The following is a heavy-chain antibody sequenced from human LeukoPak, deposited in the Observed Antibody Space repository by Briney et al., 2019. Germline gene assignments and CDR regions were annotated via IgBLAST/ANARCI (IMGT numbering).Heavy chain of an antibody. D-gene: IGHD5-12*01. J-gene: IGHJ4*02. CDR3: ARDRGYSGYDPPYFDY. CDR1: GYSISSGYY. CDR2: IYHSGST. V-gene: IGHV4-38-2*02. Sequence: SETLSLTCTVSGYSISSGYYWGWIRQPPGKGLEWIGSIYHSGSTYYNPSLKSRVTISVDTSKKQFSLKLSSVTAADTAVYYCARDRGYSGYDPPYFDYWGQGTLVTVSS.